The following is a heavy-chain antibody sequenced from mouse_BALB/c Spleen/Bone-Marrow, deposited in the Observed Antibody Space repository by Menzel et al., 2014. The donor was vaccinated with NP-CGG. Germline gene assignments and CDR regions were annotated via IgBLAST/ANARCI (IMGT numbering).Heavy chain of an antibody. CDR1: GYTFTNYV. V-gene: IGHV1-14*01. Sequence: EVQLQESGPELVKPGASVKMSCKASGYTFTNYVIHWVKQKPGQGLEWIGYINPYNDGTKYNEKFKGKATLTSDKSSSTAYMELSSLTSEDSAVYYCARGAYDYDGDWFAYWGQGTLVTVSA. D-gene: IGHD2-4*01. J-gene: IGHJ3*01. CDR3: ARGAYDYDGDWFAY. CDR2: INPYNDGT.